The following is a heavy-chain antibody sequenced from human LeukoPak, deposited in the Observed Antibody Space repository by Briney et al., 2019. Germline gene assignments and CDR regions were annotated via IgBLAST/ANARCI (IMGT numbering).Heavy chain of an antibody. Sequence: SETLSLTCAVYGVSFSGYYWSWIRQPPGKGLEWIGEINHSGSTNYNPSLKSRVTISVDTSKNQFSLKLSSVTAADTAVYYCARLPPRAFDIWGQGTMVTVSS. J-gene: IGHJ3*02. CDR3: ARLPPRAFDI. CDR1: GVSFSGYY. V-gene: IGHV4-34*01. CDR2: INHSGST.